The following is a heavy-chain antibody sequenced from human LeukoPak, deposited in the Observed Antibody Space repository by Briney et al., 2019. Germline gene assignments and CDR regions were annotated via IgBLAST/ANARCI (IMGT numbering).Heavy chain of an antibody. V-gene: IGHV1-2*02. D-gene: IGHD3-10*01. Sequence: ASVKVSCKASGYSFTGYYMHWVRQAPGQGLEWMGWINPNSGGTKYAQKLQGRVTMTTDTSTSTAYMELRSLRSDDTAVYYCARNYYGSGGVGRLDYWGQGTLVTVSS. J-gene: IGHJ4*02. CDR2: INPNSGGT. CDR1: GYSFTGYY. CDR3: ARNYYGSGGVGRLDY.